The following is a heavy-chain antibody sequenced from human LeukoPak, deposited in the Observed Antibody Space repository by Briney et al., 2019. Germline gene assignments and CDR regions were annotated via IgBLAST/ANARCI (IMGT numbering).Heavy chain of an antibody. D-gene: IGHD3-16*01. Sequence: SETLSLTCTVSGGSISRYYWSWIRQPPGKGLEWVGYIYSSGTTKYNPPLKSRATISIDTSKSQLSLSLSSVSAADTAVYYCARRVPGPHLGEYGAYYFDHWGQGNLVTGSS. CDR2: IYSSGTT. CDR3: ARRVPGPHLGEYGAYYFDH. J-gene: IGHJ4*02. CDR1: GGSISRYY. V-gene: IGHV4-4*09.